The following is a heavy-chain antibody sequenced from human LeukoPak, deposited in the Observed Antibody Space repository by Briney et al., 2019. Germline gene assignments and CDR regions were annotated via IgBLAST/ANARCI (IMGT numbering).Heavy chain of an antibody. D-gene: IGHD4-11*01. J-gene: IGHJ4*02. V-gene: IGHV3-74*01. CDR3: ARSNQVDDY. Sequence: GGSLTLSCAAYGFTFSNYWMHWVRQVPGNGLVWVSRINPVGSSTTYADSVKGRFTISRDNAKNTMYFQMNSLRAEGTAVYYCARSNQVDDYWGQGTLVTVSS. CDR2: INPVGSST. CDR1: GFTFSNYW.